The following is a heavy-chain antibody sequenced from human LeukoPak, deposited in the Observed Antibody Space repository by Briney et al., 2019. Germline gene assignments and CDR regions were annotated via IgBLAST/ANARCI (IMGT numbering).Heavy chain of an antibody. J-gene: IGHJ4*02. CDR1: RFTFSGYA. V-gene: IGHV3-23*01. D-gene: IGHD5-12*01. CDR2: ITGCIINS. CDR3: AKEASGHISDYIDY. Sequence: GXSLRLSCAASRFTFSGYAMSWVRQAPGKGLEWVSAITGCIINSYYADSVKGRFTISRDNSKNTLYLQMNSLRADDTAVYYCAKEASGHISDYIDYWGQGTLVTVSS.